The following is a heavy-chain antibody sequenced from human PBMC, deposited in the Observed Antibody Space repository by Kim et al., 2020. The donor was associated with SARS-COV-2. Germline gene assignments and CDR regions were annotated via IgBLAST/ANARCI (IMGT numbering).Heavy chain of an antibody. CDR3: ARGRGWQLGYCDY. CDR2: INHSGST. D-gene: IGHD6-13*01. Sequence: SETLSLTCAVYGGSFSGYYWSWIRQPPGKGLEWIGEINHSGSTNYNPSLKSRVTISVDTSKNQFSLKLSSVTAADTAVYYCARGRGWQLGYCDYWGQGTLVTVSS. CDR1: GGSFSGYY. J-gene: IGHJ4*02. V-gene: IGHV4-34*01.